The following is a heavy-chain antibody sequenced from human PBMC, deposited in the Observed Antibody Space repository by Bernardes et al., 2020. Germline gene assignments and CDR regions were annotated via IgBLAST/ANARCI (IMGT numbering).Heavy chain of an antibody. V-gene: IGHV4-34*01. CDR1: GGSFRGSY. J-gene: IGHJ6*03. D-gene: IGHD2-2*01. CDR2: INYSGRT. CDR3: SRGRIGYCSTTSCYWYYYQYYMDV. Sequence: SATLALTCAVYGGSFRGSYWSWIRQPPGKGLEWIGEINYSGRTNYKPSLKSRVTISVDTSKNQFSLKLISVTAADTAVYYCSRGRIGYCSTTSCYWYYYQYYMDVCGKRTTLTVS.